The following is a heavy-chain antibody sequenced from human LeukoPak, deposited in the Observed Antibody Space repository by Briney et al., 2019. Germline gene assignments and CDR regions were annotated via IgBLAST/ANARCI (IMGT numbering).Heavy chain of an antibody. D-gene: IGHD3/OR15-3a*01. CDR3: ARGLYYGMDV. CDR2: INSDGSST. V-gene: IGHV3-74*01. J-gene: IGHJ6*02. CDR1: GFTFSSYW. Sequence: GGSLRLSCAASGFTFSSYWMHWVRQAPGKGLVWVSCINSDGSSTRYADSVKGRFTISRDNAKNTLYLQMNSLRAEDTAVYYCARGLYYGMDVWGQGTTVTVSS.